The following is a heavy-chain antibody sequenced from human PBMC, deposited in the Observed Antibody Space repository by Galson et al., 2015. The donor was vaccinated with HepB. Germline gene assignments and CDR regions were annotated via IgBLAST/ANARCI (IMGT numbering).Heavy chain of an antibody. V-gene: IGHV3-23*01. J-gene: IGHJ4*02. D-gene: IGHD5-24*01. Sequence: SLRLSCAASGFTFSSYAMSWVRQAPGKGLEWVSAISGSGGSTYYADSVKGRFTISRDNSKNTLYLQMNSLRAEDTAVYYCAKVVKVMRWLQFDAPYPFPPAFDYWGQGTLVTVSS. CDR2: ISGSGGST. CDR3: AKVVKVMRWLQFDAPYPFPPAFDY. CDR1: GFTFSSYA.